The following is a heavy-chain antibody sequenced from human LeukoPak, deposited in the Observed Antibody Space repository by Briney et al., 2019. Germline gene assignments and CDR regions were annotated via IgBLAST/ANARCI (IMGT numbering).Heavy chain of an antibody. V-gene: IGHV4-39*07. CDR1: GGSISSSSYY. D-gene: IGHD5-12*01. Sequence: SETLSLTCTVSGGSISSSSYYWGWIRQPPGKGLEWIGSIYYSGSTYYNPSLKSRVTISVDTSKNQFSLKLSSVTAADTAVYYCAREAVDIVATIFWFDPWGQGTLVTVSS. J-gene: IGHJ5*02. CDR2: IYYSGST. CDR3: AREAVDIVATIFWFDP.